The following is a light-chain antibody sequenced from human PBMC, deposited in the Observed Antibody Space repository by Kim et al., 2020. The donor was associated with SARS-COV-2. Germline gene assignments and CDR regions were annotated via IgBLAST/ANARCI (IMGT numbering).Light chain of an antibody. J-gene: IGKJ4*01. V-gene: IGKV3-20*01. CDR2: GAS. CDR1: QSVTSNY. CDR3: QQYGDSPLT. Sequence: SPGERDTLSCGASQSVTSNYLAWYQHKPGQAPRLLIYGASTRATGIPDRFSGSGSGTDFTLTISRLEPEDFAVYFCQQYGDSPLTFGGGTKVDIK.